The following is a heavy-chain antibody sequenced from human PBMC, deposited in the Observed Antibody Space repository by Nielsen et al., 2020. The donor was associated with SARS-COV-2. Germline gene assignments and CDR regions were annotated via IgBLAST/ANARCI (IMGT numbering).Heavy chain of an antibody. D-gene: IGHD5-12*01. J-gene: IGHJ4*02. V-gene: IGHV3-9*01. CDR2: ISWNSGSI. Sequence: LRLSCAASGFTFDDYAMHWVRQAPGKGLEWVSGISWNSGSIGYADSVKGRFTISRDNAKNSLYLQMNSLRAEDTAVYYCAKGSGYDFDFDYWGQGTLVTVSS. CDR3: AKGSGYDFDFDY. CDR1: GFTFDDYA.